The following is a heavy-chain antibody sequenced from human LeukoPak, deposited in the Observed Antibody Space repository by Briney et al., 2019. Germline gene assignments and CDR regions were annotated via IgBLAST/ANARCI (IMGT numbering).Heavy chain of an antibody. V-gene: IGHV1-46*01. CDR1: GYTFTSYY. CDR3: ARGWVLRYFDWSLYLGYFDY. J-gene: IGHJ4*02. D-gene: IGHD3-9*01. CDR2: INPSGGST. Sequence: ASVKVSCKASGYTFTSYYMHWVRQAPGQGLEWMGIINPSGGSTSYAQKFQGRVTMTRDTSTSTVYMELSSLRSEDTAVYYCARGWVLRYFDWSLYLGYFDYWGQGTLVTVSS.